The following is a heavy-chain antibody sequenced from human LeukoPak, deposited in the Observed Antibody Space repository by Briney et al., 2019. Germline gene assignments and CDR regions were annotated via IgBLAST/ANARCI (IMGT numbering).Heavy chain of an antibody. J-gene: IGHJ5*02. CDR1: GGTFSSYA. D-gene: IGHD3-3*01. V-gene: IGHV1-69*05. CDR3: ARGEFLELGWFDP. Sequence: SVKVSCKASGGTFSSYAISWVRQAPGQGLEWMGGIIPIFGTANYAQKFQGRVTITTDESTSTAYKELSSLRSEDTAVYYCARGEFLELGWFDPWGQGTLVTVSS. CDR2: IIPIFGTA.